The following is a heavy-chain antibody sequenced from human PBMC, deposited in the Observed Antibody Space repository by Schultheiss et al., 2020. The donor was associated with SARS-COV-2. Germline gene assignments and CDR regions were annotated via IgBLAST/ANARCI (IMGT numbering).Heavy chain of an antibody. J-gene: IGHJ4*02. CDR3: ARVRATVKGGNYFDY. V-gene: IGHV3-48*03. D-gene: IGHD4-17*01. CDR1: GFTFSSYE. CDR2: ISSSGYTI. Sequence: GGSLRLSCAASGFTFSSYEMNWVRQAPGKGLEWVSYISSSGYTIYYADSVKGRFTISRDNAKNSLYLQMNSLRAEDTAVYYCARVRATVKGGNYFDYWGQGTLVTVSS.